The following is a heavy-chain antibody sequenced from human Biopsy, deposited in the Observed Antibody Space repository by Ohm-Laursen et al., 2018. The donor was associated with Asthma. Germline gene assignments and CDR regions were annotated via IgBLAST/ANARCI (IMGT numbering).Heavy chain of an antibody. V-gene: IGHV1-69*13. Sequence: SVKVSCKASGGTFSNYVFSWVRQAPGQGLEWMGGIIPMFGTTKYTQKFQARVSITADEATSTVYMELSSLRSEDTAVYYCARVLTTEEGDTRFDPWGQGTLVTVSS. CDR2: IIPMFGTT. CDR3: ARVLTTEEGDTRFDP. CDR1: GGTFSNYV. J-gene: IGHJ5*02. D-gene: IGHD4-11*01.